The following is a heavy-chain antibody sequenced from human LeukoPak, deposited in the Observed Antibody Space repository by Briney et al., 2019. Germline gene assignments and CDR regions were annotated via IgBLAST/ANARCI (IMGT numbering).Heavy chain of an antibody. CDR3: LAWASPTPY. V-gene: IGHV3-7*02. D-gene: IGHD1-26*01. J-gene: IGHJ1*01. CDR1: GFTFSTYW. CDR2: IKSDGGDK. Sequence: TGGSLRLSCAASGFTFSTYWMSWVRQAPGKGLEWVAQIKSDGGDKYYVDSVKGRFAISRDNGQNTLYLQMNSLRVDDTGIYFCLAWASPTPYWGPGTPVAVSS.